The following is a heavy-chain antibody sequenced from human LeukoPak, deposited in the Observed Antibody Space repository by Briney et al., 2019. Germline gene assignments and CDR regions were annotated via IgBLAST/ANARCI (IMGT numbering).Heavy chain of an antibody. CDR3: ASSLGYSSSYYYYYGMDV. Sequence: ASVKVSCKASGYTFTSYGISWVRQAPGQGLEWMGWISAYNGNTNYAQKLQGRVTMTTDTSTSTAYMELSSLRSEDTAVYYCASSLGYSSSYYYYYGMDVWGQGTTVTVSS. J-gene: IGHJ6*02. D-gene: IGHD5-18*01. CDR1: GYTFTSYG. V-gene: IGHV1-18*01. CDR2: ISAYNGNT.